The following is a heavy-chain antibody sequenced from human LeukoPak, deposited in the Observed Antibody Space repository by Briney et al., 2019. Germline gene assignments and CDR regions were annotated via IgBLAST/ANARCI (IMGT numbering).Heavy chain of an antibody. CDR2: IYTSGST. CDR3: AREGVGGY. D-gene: IGHD3-10*01. V-gene: IGHV4-61*09. Sequence: SETLSLTCTVSGGSISSDSYYWSWIRQPAGKGLEWIGHIYTSGSTNYNPSLKSRATTSVDTSKNRFSLKLSSVTAADTAVYYCAREGVGGYWGQGTLVTVSS. J-gene: IGHJ4*02. CDR1: GGSISSDSYY.